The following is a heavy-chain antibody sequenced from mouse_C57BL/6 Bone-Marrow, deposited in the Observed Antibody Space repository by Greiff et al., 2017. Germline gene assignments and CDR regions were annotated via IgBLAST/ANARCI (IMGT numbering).Heavy chain of an antibody. D-gene: IGHD2-5*01. CDR3: ARNSGTYYSNSWYFDV. J-gene: IGHJ1*03. CDR2: IWTGGGT. V-gene: IGHV2-9-1*01. Sequence: VQRVESGPGLVAPSQSLSITCTVSGFSLTSYAISWVRQPPGKGLEWLGVIWTGGGTNYNSAVKSRLSISKDNSKSQVFLKMNSLQTDDTARYYCARNSGTYYSNSWYFDVWGTGTTVTVSS. CDR1: GFSLTSYA.